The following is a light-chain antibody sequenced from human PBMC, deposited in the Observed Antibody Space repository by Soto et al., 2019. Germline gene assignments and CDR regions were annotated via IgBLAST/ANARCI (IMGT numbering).Light chain of an antibody. CDR3: RSHTNINTRV. V-gene: IGLV2-14*01. CDR2: EVN. J-gene: IGLJ1*01. CDR1: SSDVGDFHY. Sequence: QSALTQPASVSGSPGQSITISCTGTSSDVGDFHYVSWYQQHPGKAPKLLMYEVNNRPSGISHRFSGSKSANTASLTISGLQAEDEADYYCRSHTNINTRVFGPGTKLTVL.